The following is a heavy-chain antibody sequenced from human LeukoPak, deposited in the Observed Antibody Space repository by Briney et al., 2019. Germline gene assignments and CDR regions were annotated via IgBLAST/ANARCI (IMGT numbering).Heavy chain of an antibody. Sequence: GGSLRLSCAASGFTVSSNYMSWVRQAPGKGLERVSVIYSGGSTYYADSVKGRFTISRDNSKNTLYLQMNSLRAEDTAVYYCARGDGYNGVDYFDYWGQGTLVTVSS. D-gene: IGHD5-24*01. CDR3: ARGDGYNGVDYFDY. J-gene: IGHJ4*02. CDR2: IYSGGST. V-gene: IGHV3-66*01. CDR1: GFTVSSNY.